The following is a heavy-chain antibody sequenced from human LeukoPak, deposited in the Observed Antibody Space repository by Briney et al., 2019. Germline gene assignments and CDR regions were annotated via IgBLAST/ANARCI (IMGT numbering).Heavy chain of an antibody. J-gene: IGHJ6*03. CDR3: ARGGYCSSTSCYITYYYYYYMDV. CDR1: GFTFSSYA. CDR2: ISSNGGGT. V-gene: IGHV3-64*01. D-gene: IGHD2-2*02. Sequence: AGGSLRLSCAASGFTFSSYAMHWVRQAPGKGLECVSAISSNGGGTYYANSVKGRFTISRDNSKNTLYLQMGSLRAEDMAVYYCARGGYCSSTSCYITYYYYYYMDVWGKGTTVTVSS.